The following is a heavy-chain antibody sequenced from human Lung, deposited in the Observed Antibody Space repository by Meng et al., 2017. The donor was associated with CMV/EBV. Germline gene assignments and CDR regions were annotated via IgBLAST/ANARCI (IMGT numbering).Heavy chain of an antibody. Sequence: RASGPDLVNRSETLSLTCAVSGDSITNHNWWARVRQPPGKGLEWIGEIPHRGSSAYNPSLKSRVSMSIDKSKNQFSLKLTSVTAADTAVYHCLRRSGGSVWGQGTLVTVFS. V-gene: IGHV4-4*02. CDR3: LRRSGGSV. CDR2: IPHRGSS. J-gene: IGHJ1*01. D-gene: IGHD3-10*01. CDR1: GDSITNHNW.